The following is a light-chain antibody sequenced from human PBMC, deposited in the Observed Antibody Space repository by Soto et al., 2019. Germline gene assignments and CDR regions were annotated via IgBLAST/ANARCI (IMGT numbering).Light chain of an antibody. CDR1: QSVSSN. CDR3: QRYNRSPLS. Sequence: EIWMTQYPATLSVSPGERATLSCGASQSVSSNLAWYQQKPGQAPRLLIYGASTRATGIPARFSGSGSGTEFTLTISSLQPEDFAVYYCQRYNRSPLSFGGGTKVDIK. J-gene: IGKJ4*01. V-gene: IGKV3-15*01. CDR2: GAS.